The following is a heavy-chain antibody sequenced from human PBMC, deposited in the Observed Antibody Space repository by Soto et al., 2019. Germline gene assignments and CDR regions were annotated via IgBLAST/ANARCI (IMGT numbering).Heavy chain of an antibody. CDR1: GGSISTGGYY. Sequence: QVQLQESGPGLVKPSQTLSLTCTVSGGSISTGGYYCSWIRQHPGRGLEWIGYIYHSGMTYSNPSLQSRVAISIDTSKNQFSLKLSSVTAADTAVYYCATVRWELHDAFDIWGQGTMVSVSS. CDR3: ATVRWELHDAFDI. V-gene: IGHV4-31*03. D-gene: IGHD1-26*01. J-gene: IGHJ3*02. CDR2: IYHSGMT.